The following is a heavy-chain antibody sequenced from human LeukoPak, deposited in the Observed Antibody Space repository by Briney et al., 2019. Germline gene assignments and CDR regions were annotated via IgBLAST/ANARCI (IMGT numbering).Heavy chain of an antibody. CDR2: ISYDGSDK. J-gene: IGHJ4*02. V-gene: IGHV3-30*04. Sequence: GRSLRLSCVASGFSSGSYSMHWVRQAPGRGLDWVAAISYDGSDKYYADSLKGRFTISRDNSKNTVFLQVNSLRPEDTAVYYCGRDRAVAATASFDFWGQGTVVIVSS. D-gene: IGHD6-19*01. CDR3: GRDRAVAATASFDF. CDR1: GFSSGSYS.